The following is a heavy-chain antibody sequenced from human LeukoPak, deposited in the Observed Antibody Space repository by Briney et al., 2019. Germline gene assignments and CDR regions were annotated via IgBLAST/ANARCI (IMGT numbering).Heavy chain of an antibody. CDR1: GGSISRRSSY. V-gene: IGHV4-39*01. Sequence: PSETLSLTCTVSGGSISRRSSYWGWIRQPPGKGLEWIGSIYYSGSTYYSPSLKTRVTISVDTSKNQFALKLSSVTAADTAVYYCVQAGGSGNYNYYYYYAMDVWGQGTTVTVSS. J-gene: IGHJ6*02. D-gene: IGHD3-10*01. CDR2: IYYSGST. CDR3: VQAGGSGNYNYYYYYAMDV.